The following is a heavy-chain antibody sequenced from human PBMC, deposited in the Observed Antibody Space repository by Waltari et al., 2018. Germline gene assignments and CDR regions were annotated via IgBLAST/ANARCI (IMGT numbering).Heavy chain of an antibody. Sequence: EVRGVESGGGLVQPGGSLRRSCAPSVFLLSDYWMRGVRQAPGKGLEWVTNRKQNGSEKYYVDSVKSRFTISRNNAKNSLYLQMNSLRAEDTAMYYCAKTDSSGWTGDYWGQGTLVTVSS. V-gene: IGHV3-7*01. D-gene: IGHD6-19*01. CDR1: VFLLSDYW. CDR3: AKTDSSGWTGDY. CDR2: RKQNGSEK. J-gene: IGHJ4*02.